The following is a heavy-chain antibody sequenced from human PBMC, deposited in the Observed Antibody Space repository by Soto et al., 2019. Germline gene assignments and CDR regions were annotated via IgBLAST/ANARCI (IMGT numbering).Heavy chain of an antibody. V-gene: IGHV4-39*01. CDR3: ARRGYYYYYGVDV. D-gene: IGHD3-10*01. CDR2: IHYSGST. J-gene: IGHJ6*02. CDR1: GDSVSSINSY. Sequence: QLQLQESGPGLVKPSETLSLTCTVSGDSVSSINSYWGWIRQPPGKRLEWIGSIHYSGSTYYSPPXKXRLXMSVDTSRNQFSLRLSSVTAADTAVYYCARRGYYYYYGVDVWGQGTTVTVSS.